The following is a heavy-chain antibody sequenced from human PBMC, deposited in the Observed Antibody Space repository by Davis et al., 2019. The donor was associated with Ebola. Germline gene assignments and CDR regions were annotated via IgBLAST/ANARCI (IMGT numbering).Heavy chain of an antibody. D-gene: IGHD3-10*01. CDR3: AAITMVRGVIGYYGLDV. V-gene: IGHV1-2*02. J-gene: IGHJ6*02. CDR1: GYIFSDHY. CDR2: INPNSGGT. Sequence: ASVKVSCKTSGYIFSDHYMHWVRQAPGQGLEWMGWINPNSGGTNFAQKFQGRVIMTRDTSISTAYMEVSRLRSDDTAVYYCAAITMVRGVIGYYGLDVWGQGTTITVSS.